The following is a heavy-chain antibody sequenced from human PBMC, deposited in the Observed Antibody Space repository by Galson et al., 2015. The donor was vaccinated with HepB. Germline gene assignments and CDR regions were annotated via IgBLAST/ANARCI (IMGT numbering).Heavy chain of an antibody. CDR1: GFTFSDYA. J-gene: IGHJ4*02. V-gene: IGHV3-23*01. Sequence: SLRLSCAAFGFTFSDYAMSWVRQAPGKGLERVSDVSGSAGRTYYADSVKGRFTISRDNSKNTLYLRMNGLRAEDTAVYYCAKGGYDFWSAYYTNYYDDWGQGILVTVSS. CDR2: VSGSAGRT. D-gene: IGHD3-3*01. CDR3: AKGGYDFWSAYYTNYYDD.